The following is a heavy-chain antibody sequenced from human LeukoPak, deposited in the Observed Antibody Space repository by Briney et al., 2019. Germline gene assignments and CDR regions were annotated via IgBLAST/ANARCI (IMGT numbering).Heavy chain of an antibody. D-gene: IGHD2-2*01. J-gene: IGHJ4*02. CDR1: GFTFSTYS. V-gene: IGHV3-21*01. CDR3: ARAPLHLAMYHYFDY. CDR2: ISTSSSYI. Sequence: GGSLRLSCAASGFTFSTYSMNWVRQAPGKGLEWVSYISTSSSYIHYADSVNGRFTISRDNAKKSLFLQMNSLRAEDTAVYYCARAPLHLAMYHYFDYWGQGTLVTVSS.